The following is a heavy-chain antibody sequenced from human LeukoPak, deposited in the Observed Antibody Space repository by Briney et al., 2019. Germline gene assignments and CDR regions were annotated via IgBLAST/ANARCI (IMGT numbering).Heavy chain of an antibody. Sequence: GGSLRLSCAASGFTFSSYAVSWVRQAPGKGLEWVSSIIGSGGHTYYVDSVKGRFTISRDNSKNTLYLQMNSLRAEDTAVYYCAKDLSSSHVSEYFDYWGQGTLVTVSS. CDR1: GFTFSSYA. CDR2: IIGSGGHT. D-gene: IGHD6-6*01. J-gene: IGHJ4*02. V-gene: IGHV3-23*01. CDR3: AKDLSSSHVSEYFDY.